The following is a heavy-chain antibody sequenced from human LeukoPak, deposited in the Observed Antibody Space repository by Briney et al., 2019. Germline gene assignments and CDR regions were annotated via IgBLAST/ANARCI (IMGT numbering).Heavy chain of an antibody. CDR3: AREWGYYFDY. V-gene: IGHV1-46*01. Sequence: ASVKVSCKASGYTFTSYYMHWVRQAPGQGLEWMGIINPSGGSTSYAQKFQGRVTMTRDTSTSTVYMELNSLRAEDTVVYYCAREWGYYFDYWGQGTLVTVSS. CDR1: GYTFTSYY. J-gene: IGHJ4*02. D-gene: IGHD3-16*01. CDR2: INPSGGST.